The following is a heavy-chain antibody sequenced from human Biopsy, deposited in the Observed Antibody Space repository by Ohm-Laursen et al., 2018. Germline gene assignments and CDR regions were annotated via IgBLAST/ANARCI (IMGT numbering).Heavy chain of an antibody. CDR3: ARVFGGAYYSYAFDI. Sequence: ASVKVSCKASDYTFYSYGITWVRRAPGQGLEWMGWITADEKNSAPKFQGRVTMTADMSTSTAYMELRGLKSDDTAVYYCARVFGGAYYSYAFDIWGQGTLVIVSS. CDR1: DYTFYSYG. CDR2: ITADEK. J-gene: IGHJ3*02. D-gene: IGHD1-26*01. V-gene: IGHV1-18*04.